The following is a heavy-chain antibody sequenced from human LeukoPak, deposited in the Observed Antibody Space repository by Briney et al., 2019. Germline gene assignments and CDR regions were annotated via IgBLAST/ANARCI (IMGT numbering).Heavy chain of an antibody. D-gene: IGHD2-2*01. V-gene: IGHV5-51*01. J-gene: IGHJ5*02. CDR1: GYSFTSYW. CDR2: IYPGDSDT. Sequence: GESLKIPCKGSGYSFTSYWIGWVRQMPGKGLEWMGIIYPGDSDTRYSPSFQGQVTISADKSISTAYLQWSSLKASDTAMYYCARRDCSSTSCYADLFNWFDPWGQGTLVTVSS. CDR3: ARRDCSSTSCYADLFNWFDP.